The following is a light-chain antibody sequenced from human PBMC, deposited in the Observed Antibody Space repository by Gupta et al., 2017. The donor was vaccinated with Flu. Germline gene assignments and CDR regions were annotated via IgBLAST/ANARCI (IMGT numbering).Light chain of an antibody. CDR2: LGS. V-gene: IGKV2-28*01. Sequence: DIVMTQSPLSLPVTPGEPASISCRSSQSLLHSNGYNYLDWYLQKPGQSPQLLVYLGSNRASGVPDRFSGSGSGTDFTLKSSRVEAEDVGVYYCMQALQTPYSFGPGAKLEIK. CDR3: MQALQTPYS. CDR1: QSLLHSNGYNY. J-gene: IGKJ2*03.